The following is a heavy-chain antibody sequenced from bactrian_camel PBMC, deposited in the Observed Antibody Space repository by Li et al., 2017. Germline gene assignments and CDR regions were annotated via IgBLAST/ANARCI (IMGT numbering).Heavy chain of an antibody. V-gene: IGHV3S66*01. J-gene: IGHJ4*01. D-gene: IGHD6*01. Sequence: DVQLVESGGGSVQAGGSLRLSCAASGAPFDDSDMGWYRKAPGNECELVSIISSNGSTYYADPVKGRLTISRGAAKNMVFLQMDSLKPEDTAVYYCAAEYGRVWYGGTCDMSYENQGTQVTVS. CDR2: IISSNGST. CDR1: GAPFDDSD.